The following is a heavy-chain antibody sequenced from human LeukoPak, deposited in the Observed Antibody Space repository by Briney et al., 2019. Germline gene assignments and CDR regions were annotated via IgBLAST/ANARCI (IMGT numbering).Heavy chain of an antibody. CDR1: GFTFSSYS. CDR2: ISSSSSYI. Sequence: KPGGSLRLSCAASGFTFSSYSMTWVRQAPGKGLEWVSSISSSSSYIYYADSVKGRFTISRDNAKNSLYLQMNSLRAEDTAVYYCAREVREGYYDSSGYYFYYYYGVDVWGQGTTVTVSS. J-gene: IGHJ6*02. V-gene: IGHV3-21*01. CDR3: AREVREGYYDSSGYYFYYYYGVDV. D-gene: IGHD3-22*01.